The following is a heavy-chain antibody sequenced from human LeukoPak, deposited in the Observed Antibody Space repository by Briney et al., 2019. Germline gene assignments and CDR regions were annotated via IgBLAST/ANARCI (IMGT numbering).Heavy chain of an antibody. V-gene: IGHV4-34*01. CDR1: GGSFSGYY. J-gene: IGHJ4*02. CDR3: ARGAVRRAHIAVAGRVDRNQYLDY. Sequence: PSETLSLTCAVYGGSFSGYYWSWIRQPPGKGLEWIGEINHSGSTNYNPSLKSRVTISVDTSKNQFSLKLSSVTAADTAVYYCARGAVRRAHIAVAGRVDRNQYLDYWGQGTLVTVSS. D-gene: IGHD6-19*01. CDR2: INHSGST.